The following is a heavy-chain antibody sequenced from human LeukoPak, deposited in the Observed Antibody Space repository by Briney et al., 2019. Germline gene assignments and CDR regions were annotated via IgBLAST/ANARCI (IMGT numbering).Heavy chain of an antibody. Sequence: SETLSLTCTVSGGSISSGNNYWSCIRQPPGKGLEWIGYLYYSGSTYYNPSLKSRVTISVDTSKNQFSLKLSSVTAADTAVYYCARVSLAAAEDYNGMDVGAQGTTVTASS. CDR1: GGSISSGNNY. CDR2: LYYSGST. V-gene: IGHV4-39*07. D-gene: IGHD6-25*01. CDR3: ARVSLAAAEDYNGMDV. J-gene: IGHJ6*02.